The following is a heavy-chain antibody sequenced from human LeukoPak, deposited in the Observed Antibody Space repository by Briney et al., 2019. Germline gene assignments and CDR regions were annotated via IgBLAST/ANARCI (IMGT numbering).Heavy chain of an antibody. J-gene: IGHJ6*02. CDR2: ISYDGSNK. Sequence: PGGSLRLSCAASGFTFSSYAMHRVRQAPGKGLEWVAVISYDGSNKYYADSVKGRFTISRDNSKNTLYLQMNSLRAEDTAVYYCAREEGYCSNTSCSTFGMDVWGQGTTVTVSS. CDR1: GFTFSSYA. V-gene: IGHV3-30-3*01. D-gene: IGHD2-2*01. CDR3: AREEGYCSNTSCSTFGMDV.